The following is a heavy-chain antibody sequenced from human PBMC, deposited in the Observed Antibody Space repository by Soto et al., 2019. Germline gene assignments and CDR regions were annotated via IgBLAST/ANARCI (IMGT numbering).Heavy chain of an antibody. CDR1: GYTFTSYA. D-gene: IGHD3-22*01. CDR3: AREGSRSGYYNGDWFDP. J-gene: IGHJ5*02. Sequence: GPSVKVSCKASGYTFTSYAMNWVRQAPGQGLEWMGWINTNTGNPTYAQGFTGRFVFSLDTSVSTAYLQICSLKAEDTAVYYCAREGSRSGYYNGDWFDPWGQGTLVTVSS. CDR2: INTNTGNP. V-gene: IGHV7-4-1*01.